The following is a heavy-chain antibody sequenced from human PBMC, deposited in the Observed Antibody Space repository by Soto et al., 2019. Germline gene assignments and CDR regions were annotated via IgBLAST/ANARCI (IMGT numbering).Heavy chain of an antibody. V-gene: IGHV3-23*01. Sequence: EVQLLESGGGLVEPGGSLRLSCAASGFTFSSYAMSWVRQAPGKGLEWVSAISGSGGSTYYADSVKGRFTISRDNSKNTLYLHMNSLRAEDTAVYYCAKTKKLSRSSSEFDYWGQGTLVTVSS. CDR2: ISGSGGST. D-gene: IGHD6-13*01. CDR1: GFTFSSYA. J-gene: IGHJ4*02. CDR3: AKTKKLSRSSSEFDY.